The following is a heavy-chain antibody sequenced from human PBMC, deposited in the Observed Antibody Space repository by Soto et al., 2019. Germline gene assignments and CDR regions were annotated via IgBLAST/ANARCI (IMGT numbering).Heavy chain of an antibody. CDR2: INPSGGST. Sequence: GASVKVSCKASGYTFTSYYMHWVRQAPGQGLEWMGIINPSGGSTSYAQKFQGRVTMTRDTSTSTVYMELSSLRSEDTAVYYCARDQNYYDSSGPSIVADYNWFDPWGQGTLVTVSS. D-gene: IGHD3-22*01. V-gene: IGHV1-46*01. J-gene: IGHJ5*02. CDR3: ARDQNYYDSSGPSIVADYNWFDP. CDR1: GYTFTSYY.